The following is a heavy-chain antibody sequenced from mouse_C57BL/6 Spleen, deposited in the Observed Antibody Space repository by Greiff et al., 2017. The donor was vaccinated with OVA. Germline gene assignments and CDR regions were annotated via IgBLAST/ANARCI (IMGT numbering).Heavy chain of an antibody. J-gene: IGHJ1*03. CDR2: IYPSDSET. CDR3: ARGRTGTWYFDV. D-gene: IGHD4-1*01. Sequence: QVQLQQPGAELVRPGSSVKLSCKASGYTFTSYWMDWVKQRPGQGLEWIGNIYPSDSETHYNQKFKDKATLTVDKSSSTAYMQLSSLTSEDSAVYYSARGRTGTWYFDVWGTGTTVTVSS. V-gene: IGHV1-61*01. CDR1: GYTFTSYW.